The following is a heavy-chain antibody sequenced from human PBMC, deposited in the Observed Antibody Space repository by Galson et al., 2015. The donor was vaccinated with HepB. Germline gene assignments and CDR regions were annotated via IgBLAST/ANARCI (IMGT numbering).Heavy chain of an antibody. CDR1: GGSISSYY. Sequence: SETLSLTCTVSGGSISSYYWSWIRQPPGKGLEWIGYIYYSGSTNYNPSLKSRVTISVDTSKNQFSLKLSSVTAADTAVYFCARSVRGSNSDYDYWGQGTLVTVSS. J-gene: IGHJ4*02. CDR2: IYYSGST. CDR3: ARSVRGSNSDYDY. D-gene: IGHD4-11*01. V-gene: IGHV4-59*01.